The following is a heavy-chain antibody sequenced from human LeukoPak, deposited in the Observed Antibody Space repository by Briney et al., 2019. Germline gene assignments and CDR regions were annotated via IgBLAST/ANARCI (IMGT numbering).Heavy chain of an antibody. CDR2: INHSGST. Sequence: PSETLSLTCAVYGGSFSGYYWSWIRQPPGKGLEWIGEINHSGSTNYNPSFKSRVTISVDTSKNQFSLKLSSVTAADTAVYYCARAQAAATRIRTLDYWGQGTLVTVSS. CDR3: ARAQAAATRIRTLDY. J-gene: IGHJ4*02. CDR1: GGSFSGYY. V-gene: IGHV4-34*01. D-gene: IGHD6-13*01.